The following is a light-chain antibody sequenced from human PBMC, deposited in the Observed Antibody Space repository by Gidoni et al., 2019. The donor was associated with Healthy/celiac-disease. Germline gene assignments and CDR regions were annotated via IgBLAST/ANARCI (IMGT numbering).Light chain of an antibody. CDR1: SSDVGGYNY. V-gene: IGLV2-14*01. CDR3: SSYTSSSVV. J-gene: IGLJ2*01. Sequence: QSALPQPASESGSPGQSITISCTGTSSDVGGYNYVAWYQQHPGKAPKLMIYDVSNRPSGVSNRFSGSKSGNTASLTISGLQAEDEADYYCSSYTSSSVVFGGGTKLTVL. CDR2: DVS.